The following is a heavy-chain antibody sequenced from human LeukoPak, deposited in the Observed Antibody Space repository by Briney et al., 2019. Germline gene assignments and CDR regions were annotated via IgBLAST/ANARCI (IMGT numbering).Heavy chain of an antibody. V-gene: IGHV1-2*02. D-gene: IGHD3-9*01. Sequence: ASVKVSCKASGYTFTGYYMHWVRQAPGQGLEWMGWINPNSGGTNYAQKFQGRVTMTRDTSISTAYMELSRLKSDDTAVYYCARDGEYYDILTGANLNDYWGQGTLVTVSS. CDR2: INPNSGGT. CDR3: ARDGEYYDILTGANLNDY. J-gene: IGHJ4*02. CDR1: GYTFTGYY.